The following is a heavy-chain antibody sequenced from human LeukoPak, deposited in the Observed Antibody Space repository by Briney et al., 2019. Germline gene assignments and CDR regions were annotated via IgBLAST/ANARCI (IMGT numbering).Heavy chain of an antibody. V-gene: IGHV4-38-2*01. CDR3: ASGAAGSSAYYYSS. CDR2: IYDSGRT. CDR1: GFTFSDYY. J-gene: IGHJ5*02. Sequence: PGGSLRLSCAASGFTFSDYYMSWIRQPPGKGLEWIGSIYDSGRTYYNPSLQSRVTISLDTSKNQLSLNLSSVTAADTAVYYCASGAAGSSAYYYSSWGQGTLVSVSS. D-gene: IGHD3-22*01.